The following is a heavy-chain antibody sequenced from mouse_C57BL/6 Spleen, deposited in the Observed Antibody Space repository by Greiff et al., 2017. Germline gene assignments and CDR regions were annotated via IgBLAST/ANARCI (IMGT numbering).Heavy chain of an antibody. CDR2: ISDGGSYT. CDR1: GFTFSSYA. J-gene: IGHJ3*01. CDR3: ARERYYDYDEVAY. V-gene: IGHV5-4*01. D-gene: IGHD2-4*01. Sequence: EVHLVESGGGLVKPGGSLKLSCAASGFTFSSYAMSWVRQTPEKRLEWVATISDGGSYTYYPDNVKGRFTISRDNAKNNLYLQMSHLKSEDTAMYYCARERYYDYDEVAYWGQGTLVTVSA.